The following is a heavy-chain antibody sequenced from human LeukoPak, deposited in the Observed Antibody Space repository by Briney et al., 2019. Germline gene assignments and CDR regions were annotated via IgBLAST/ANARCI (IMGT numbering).Heavy chain of an antibody. Sequence: PSETLSLTCTVSGDSISYGSSYWSWIRQPAGKGLEWIGRIYTTGSTNYNPSLKSRVTMSVDTSNNQFSLRLTSVIAADTAVYFCASGGQPDNWFHPWGQRILVTVSS. V-gene: IGHV4-61*02. CDR2: IYTTGST. J-gene: IGHJ5*02. CDR3: ASGGQPDNWFHP. D-gene: IGHD4-23*01. CDR1: GDSISYGSSY.